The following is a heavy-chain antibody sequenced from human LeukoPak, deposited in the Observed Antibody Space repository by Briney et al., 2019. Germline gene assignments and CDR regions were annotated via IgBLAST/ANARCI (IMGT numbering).Heavy chain of an antibody. V-gene: IGHV3-66*01. Sequence: SGGSLRLSCAASGFTLSSNYMSWVRQAPGKGLEWVSVFYSGGSTYYADSVKGRFTISRDNSKNTLFLQMNSLRAEDTAVYYCAREGGYCSGGSCFSAEYFQHWGQGTLVTVSS. CDR1: GFTLSSNY. J-gene: IGHJ1*01. CDR2: FYSGGST. D-gene: IGHD2-15*01. CDR3: AREGGYCSGGSCFSAEYFQH.